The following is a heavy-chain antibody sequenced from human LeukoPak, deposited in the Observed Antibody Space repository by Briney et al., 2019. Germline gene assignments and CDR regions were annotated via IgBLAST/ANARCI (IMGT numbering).Heavy chain of an antibody. Sequence: PSETLSLTCTVSGGSISSYYWSWIRQPPGKGLEWIGYIYYSGSTNYNPSLKSRVTISVDTSKNQFSLKLSSVTAEDTALYYCAKGSASVEYYMDVWGKGTTVTVSS. D-gene: IGHD2-2*01. CDR2: IYYSGST. J-gene: IGHJ6*03. CDR1: GGSISSYY. CDR3: AKGSASVEYYMDV. V-gene: IGHV4-59*01.